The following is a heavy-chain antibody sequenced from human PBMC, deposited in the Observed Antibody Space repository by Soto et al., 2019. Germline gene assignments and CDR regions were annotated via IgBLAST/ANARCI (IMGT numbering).Heavy chain of an antibody. V-gene: IGHV1-69*01. CDR3: ARKGTYYYYGMDV. J-gene: IGHJ6*02. Sequence: APVEVSCQVSGGTFSSYSISWVRQAPRQGLEWMGGIIPIFGTANYAQKFQGRVTITADESTSTAYMELSSLRSEDTAVYYCARKGTYYYYGMDVWGQGTTVTVSS. D-gene: IGHD1-1*01. CDR1: GGTFSSYS. CDR2: IIPIFGTA.